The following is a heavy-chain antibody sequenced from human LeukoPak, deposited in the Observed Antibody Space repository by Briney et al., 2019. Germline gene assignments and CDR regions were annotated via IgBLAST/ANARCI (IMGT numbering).Heavy chain of an antibody. V-gene: IGHV3-21*01. Sequence: GGSLRLSCAASGFTFSSYSMNWVRQAPGKGLEWVSCINSRSSYIYYADSVKDRFTISRDNAKNSLYLQMNSLRAEDTAVYYCVRREAADYWGQGTLVTVSS. CDR1: GFTFSSYS. CDR2: INSRSSYI. D-gene: IGHD6-6*01. CDR3: VRREAADY. J-gene: IGHJ4*02.